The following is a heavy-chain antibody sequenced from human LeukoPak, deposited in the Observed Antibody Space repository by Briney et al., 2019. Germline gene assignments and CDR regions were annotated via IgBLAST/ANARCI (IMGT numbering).Heavy chain of an antibody. Sequence: SETLSLTCIVSGDSISSGSYWWSWLRQPAGKGLEWIGRIYSSGNTNYNPSLKSRVTVSVDTSKNQFSLKLSSVTAADTAVYYCARVSFSSSWYFDYWGQGTLVTVSS. CDR2: IYSSGNT. V-gene: IGHV4-61*02. CDR1: GDSISSGSYW. CDR3: ARVSFSSSWYFDY. D-gene: IGHD6-13*01. J-gene: IGHJ4*02.